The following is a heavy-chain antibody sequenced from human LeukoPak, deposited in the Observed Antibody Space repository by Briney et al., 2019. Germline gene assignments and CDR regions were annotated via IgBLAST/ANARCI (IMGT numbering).Heavy chain of an antibody. CDR1: GFTFSTYG. J-gene: IGHJ4*02. Sequence: PGGSLRLSCAASGFTFSTYGMHWVRQAPGKGLEWVAAISDDGSNKYYADSVKGRFTISRDNSKNTLYLQMSSLRAEDTAVYYCARVRVGATGFDYWGQGTLVTVSS. D-gene: IGHD1-26*01. CDR2: ISDDGSNK. V-gene: IGHV3-30*03. CDR3: ARVRVGATGFDY.